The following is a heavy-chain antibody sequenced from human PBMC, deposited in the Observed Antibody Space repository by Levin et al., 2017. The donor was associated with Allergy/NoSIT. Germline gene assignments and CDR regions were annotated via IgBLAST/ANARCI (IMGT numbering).Heavy chain of an antibody. CDR2: ISHDGNNE. Sequence: HSGGSLRLSCAASGFTFSANGMHWVRQAPGKGLEWVAVISHDGNNEDYADSVKGRFSISKDTSQKTLYLQMNSLRVEDTAVYHCARARWELYSPDALDIWGQGTVVTVSS. V-gene: IGHV3-30-3*01. J-gene: IGHJ3*02. CDR1: GFTFSANG. CDR3: ARARWELYSPDALDI. D-gene: IGHD1-26*01.